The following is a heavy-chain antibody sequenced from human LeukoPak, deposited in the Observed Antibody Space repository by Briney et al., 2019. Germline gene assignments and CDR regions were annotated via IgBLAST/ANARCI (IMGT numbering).Heavy chain of an antibody. D-gene: IGHD5-12*01. CDR1: GGSISSSSYY. CDR2: LYYTGNT. J-gene: IGHJ3*02. V-gene: IGHV4-39*01. Sequence: PSETLSLTCTVSGGSISSSSYYWGWVRQPPGKGLEWIGSLYYTGNTWYNPSLKSLLTIAVETTKNQFYLKLTYGTATDTAVYYSARLEYSGRLDIWGQGTLVTVSS. CDR3: ARLEYSGRLDI.